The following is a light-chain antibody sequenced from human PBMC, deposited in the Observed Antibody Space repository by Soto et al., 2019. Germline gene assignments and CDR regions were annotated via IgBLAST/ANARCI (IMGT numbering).Light chain of an antibody. CDR2: GAS. J-gene: IGKJ1*01. V-gene: IGKV3-20*01. CDR1: QSVTTQ. Sequence: VLTLSPCTLALSPGERATLSCRASQSVTTQLAWYQQTPGQAPRLIIHGASSRATGIPDRFSGSGSGTDFTLTISRPEPEDFAVYFCQQYGTSLEFGQGTKVDIK. CDR3: QQYGTSLE.